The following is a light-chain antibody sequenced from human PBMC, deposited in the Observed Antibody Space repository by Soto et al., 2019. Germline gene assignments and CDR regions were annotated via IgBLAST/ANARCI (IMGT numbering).Light chain of an antibody. Sequence: EIVWTQSSGTLSLSPGERATLSCRASQSVSSSYLAWYQQKPGQAPRLLIYGASSRATGIPDRFSGSGSGTDFTLTISRLEPEDFAVYYCQQYGSSPGTFGQGTKV. CDR2: GAS. J-gene: IGKJ1*01. CDR3: QQYGSSPGT. CDR1: QSVSSSY. V-gene: IGKV3-20*01.